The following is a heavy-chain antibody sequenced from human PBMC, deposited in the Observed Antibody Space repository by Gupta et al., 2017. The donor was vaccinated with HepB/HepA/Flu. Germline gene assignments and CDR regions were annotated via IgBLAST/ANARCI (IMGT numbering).Heavy chain of an antibody. D-gene: IGHD2-15*01. CDR1: GFTFRDHY. J-gene: IGHJ4*02. V-gene: IGHV3-72*01. CDR2: VKNKANFYTK. CDR3: GRVGLVAVASTKSRWIDY. Sequence: EVQLVESGGGLVQPGGSLRLSCEASGFTFRDHYMDWVRQAPGKGLEWVGRVKNKANFYTKEYAASVKGRFTVSRDDLENSLYLQMNSLKTEDTAVYYCGRVGLVAVASTKSRWIDYGGQGTLVTVSS.